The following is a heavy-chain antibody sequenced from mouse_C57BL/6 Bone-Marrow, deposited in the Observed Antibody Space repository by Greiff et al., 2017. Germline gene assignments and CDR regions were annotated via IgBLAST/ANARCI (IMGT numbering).Heavy chain of an antibody. Sequence: QVQLQQSGAELVKPGASVKISCKASGYTFTDYYINWVKQRPGQGLEWIGKIGPGSGSTYYNEKFKGKATLTADNSSSTAYMQLSSLTSEDSAVYFCARRIVTTRGYYYAMDDGGQGTSVTVSS. CDR3: ARRIVTTRGYYYAMDD. CDR2: IGPGSGST. CDR1: GYTFTDYY. D-gene: IGHD2-5*01. J-gene: IGHJ4*01. V-gene: IGHV1-77*01.